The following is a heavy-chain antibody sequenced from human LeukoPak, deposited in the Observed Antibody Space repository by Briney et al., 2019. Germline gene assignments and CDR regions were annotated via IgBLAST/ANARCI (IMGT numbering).Heavy chain of an antibody. CDR2: ISAYNGNT. CDR1: GYTFTSYG. J-gene: IGHJ6*03. D-gene: IGHD2-2*01. V-gene: IGHV1-18*01. CDR3: ARAPGWCSSTSCSYYYYMDV. Sequence: ASVKVSCKASGYTFTSYGISWVRQAPGQGLEWMGWISAYNGNTNYAQKPQGRVTMTTDTSTSTAYMELRSLRSDDTAVYYCARAPGWCSSTSCSYYYYMDVWGKGTTVTVSS.